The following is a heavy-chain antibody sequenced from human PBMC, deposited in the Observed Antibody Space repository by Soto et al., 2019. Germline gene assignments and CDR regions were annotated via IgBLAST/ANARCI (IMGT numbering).Heavy chain of an antibody. CDR1: GYTFTSYA. Sequence: QVQLVQSGAEVKKPGASVKVSCKASGYTFTSYAMHWVRQAPGQRLEWMGWINAGNGNTKYSQKFQGRVTITRDTSASTAYMELSSLRSEDKAVYYCARGPSGGGVLPLLRPVGYWGQGTLVTVSS. CDR2: INAGNGNT. CDR3: ARGPSGGGVLPLLRPVGY. V-gene: IGHV1-3*01. J-gene: IGHJ4*02. D-gene: IGHD3-10*01.